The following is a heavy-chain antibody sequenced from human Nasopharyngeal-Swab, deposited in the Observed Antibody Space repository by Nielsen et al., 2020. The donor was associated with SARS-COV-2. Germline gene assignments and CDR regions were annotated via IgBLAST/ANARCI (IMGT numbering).Heavy chain of an antibody. CDR1: EFTFSNYG. CDR3: ARDLGGYVGY. V-gene: IGHV3-30*03. J-gene: IGHJ4*02. CDR2: ISSDGSEK. D-gene: IGHD5-12*01. Sequence: GGSLRLSCAASEFTFSNYGMYWVRQAPGKGLEWLAVISSDGSEKYYADSVKGRFTISRDNSKNTLYLQMNSLRAEDTAVYYCARDLGGYVGYWGQGTLVTVSS.